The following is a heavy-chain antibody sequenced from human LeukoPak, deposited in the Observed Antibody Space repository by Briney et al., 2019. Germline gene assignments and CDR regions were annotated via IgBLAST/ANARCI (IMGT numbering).Heavy chain of an antibody. CDR2: INPSGGST. D-gene: IGHD5-18*01. V-gene: IGHV1-46*01. J-gene: IGHJ6*03. Sequence: ASVKVSCKASGYTFTGYYMHWVRQAPGQGLEWMGTINPSGGSTSYAQKFQGRVTMTRDMSTSTVYMELSSLRSEDTAVYYCARDRGYSYGRYYYYYYMDVWGKGTTVTVSS. CDR3: ARDRGYSYGRYYYYYYMDV. CDR1: GYTFTGYY.